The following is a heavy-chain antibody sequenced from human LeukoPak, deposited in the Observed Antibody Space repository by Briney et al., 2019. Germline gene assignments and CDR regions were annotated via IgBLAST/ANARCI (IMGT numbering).Heavy chain of an antibody. Sequence: GGSLRLSCAASGFTFSDYYMSWIHQAPGQGLEWISYISASGRTTYYADSVKGRFTISRDNAKNSLYLVMDSLRAEDTAVYFCARDLGTQEYFDYWGQGSRVSVSS. CDR3: ARDLGTQEYFDY. V-gene: IGHV3-11*01. D-gene: IGHD1-1*01. CDR1: GFTFSDYY. J-gene: IGHJ4*02. CDR2: ISASGRTT.